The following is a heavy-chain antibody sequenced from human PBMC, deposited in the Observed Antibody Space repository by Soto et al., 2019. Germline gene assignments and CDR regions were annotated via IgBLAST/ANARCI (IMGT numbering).Heavy chain of an antibody. J-gene: IGHJ4*02. CDR1: RGTFSSYT. V-gene: IGHV1-69*02. D-gene: IGHD1-1*01. CDR2: IIPILGIA. Sequence: QVQLVQSGAEVKKPGSSVKVSCKASRGTFSSYTISWVRQAPGQGLEWMGRIIPILGIANYAQKFQGRVTITAEKPTSTAYMELSSLRSEDTAVYYCATVQLARLDYWGQGTLVTVSS. CDR3: ATVQLARLDY.